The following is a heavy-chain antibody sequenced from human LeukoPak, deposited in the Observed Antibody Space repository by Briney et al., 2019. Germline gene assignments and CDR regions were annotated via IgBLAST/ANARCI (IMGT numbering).Heavy chain of an antibody. V-gene: IGHV1-2*02. CDR3: ARGYPIVLMVYAYAFDI. Sequence: ASVKVSCKASGYTFTGYYMHGVRQAPGQGLEWMGWINPNSGGTNYAQKFQGRVTMTRDTSISTAYMQLSRLRSDDTAVYYCARGYPIVLMVYAYAFDIWGQGTMVTVSS. CDR2: INPNSGGT. J-gene: IGHJ3*02. CDR1: GYTFTGYY. D-gene: IGHD2-8*01.